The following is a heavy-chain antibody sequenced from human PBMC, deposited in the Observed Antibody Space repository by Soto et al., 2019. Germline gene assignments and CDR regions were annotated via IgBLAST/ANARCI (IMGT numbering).Heavy chain of an antibody. V-gene: IGHV1-18*01. CDR1: GYTFTSYG. J-gene: IGHJ4*02. D-gene: IGHD4-17*01. CDR3: AREMSNEDYGDPKPIYY. Sequence: GASVKVSCKASGYTFTSYGISWVRQAPGQGLEWMGWISAYNGNTKYSQKFQGRVTITRDTSASTAYMELSSLRSEDTAVYYCAREMSNEDYGDPKPIYYWGQGTLVTVSS. CDR2: ISAYNGNT.